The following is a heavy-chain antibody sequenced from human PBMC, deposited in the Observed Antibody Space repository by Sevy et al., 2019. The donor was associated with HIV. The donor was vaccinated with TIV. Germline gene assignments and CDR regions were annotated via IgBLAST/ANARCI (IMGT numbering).Heavy chain of an antibody. D-gene: IGHD6-19*01. CDR1: GFTFSNYG. CDR2: IFFDGNIK. V-gene: IGHV3-33*01. J-gene: IGHJ4*02. Sequence: GGSLRLSCAASGFTFSNYGMHWVRQAPGKGLEWVAAIFFDGNIKYYEDSVKGRFTIFRDNSKNTQYLQMNSLRAEDTAVYYCAREGPSDWYLDSWGQGTLVTASS. CDR3: AREGPSDWYLDS.